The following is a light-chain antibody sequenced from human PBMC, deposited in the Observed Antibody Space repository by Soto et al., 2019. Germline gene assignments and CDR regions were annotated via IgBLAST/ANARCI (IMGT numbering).Light chain of an antibody. CDR2: GAS. CDR1: QSVSSSY. J-gene: IGKJ1*01. V-gene: IGKV3-20*01. CDR3: QQYGSSPPT. Sequence: EIVLTQSPGTLSLSPGERATISCRASQSVSSSYLAWNQQKPGQAPRLLIYGASSRATGIPDRFSGSGSGTDFTLTISRLEPEDFAVYYCQQYGSSPPTFGQGTRWIS.